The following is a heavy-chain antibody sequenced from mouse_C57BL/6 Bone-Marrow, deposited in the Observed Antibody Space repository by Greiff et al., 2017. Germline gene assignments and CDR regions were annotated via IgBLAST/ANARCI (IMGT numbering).Heavy chain of an antibody. J-gene: IGHJ4*01. CDR3: ACDGYWYYAMDY. V-gene: IGHV1-80*01. CDR1: GYAFSSYW. Sequence: VQLQQSGAELVKPGASVKISCKASGYAFSSYWMNWVKQRPGKGLEWIGQIYPGDGDTNYNGKFKGKATRTADKSSSTAYMQLSSLTSEDSAVYFCACDGYWYYAMDYWGQGTSVTVSS. D-gene: IGHD2-3*01. CDR2: IYPGDGDT.